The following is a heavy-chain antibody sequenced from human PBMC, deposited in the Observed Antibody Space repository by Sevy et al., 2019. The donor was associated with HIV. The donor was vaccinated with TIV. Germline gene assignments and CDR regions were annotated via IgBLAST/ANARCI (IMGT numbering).Heavy chain of an antibody. V-gene: IGHV3-23*01. CDR3: AKGKSSRGGYYYYGMDV. Sequence: GGSLRLSCAASGFTFSSYAMSWVRQAPGKGLEWVSAISGSGGSTYYADSVKGRFTISRDNSKNTLYLQMNSLRAEDTAVYYCAKGKSSRGGYYYYGMDVWGQGTTVTVFS. CDR1: GFTFSSYA. CDR2: ISGSGGST. J-gene: IGHJ6*02. D-gene: IGHD2-2*01.